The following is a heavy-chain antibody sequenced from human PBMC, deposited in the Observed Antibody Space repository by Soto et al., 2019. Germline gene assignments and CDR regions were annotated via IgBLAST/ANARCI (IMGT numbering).Heavy chain of an antibody. CDR2: IDPSNSYI. CDR1: GYSFTTHW. V-gene: IGHV5-10-1*01. Sequence: GESLKISCQGSGYSFTTHWITWVRQTPGKGLEWMGRIDPSNSYISYSPSFQGHVTISVDRSISTAYLQWSRLEASDSAIYYCARRLSGPKEEYNAYYFYGLDVWGQGTKVTVSS. J-gene: IGHJ6*02. CDR3: ARRLSGPKEEYNAYYFYGLDV. D-gene: IGHD1-1*01.